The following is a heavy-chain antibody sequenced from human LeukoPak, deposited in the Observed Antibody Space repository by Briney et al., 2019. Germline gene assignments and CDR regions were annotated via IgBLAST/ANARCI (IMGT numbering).Heavy chain of an antibody. V-gene: IGHV3-21*01. D-gene: IGHD4-17*01. CDR1: GFTFSGYS. CDR2: ISGNSNNI. CDR3: ARDRLYGDYDSSFDS. J-gene: IGHJ4*02. Sequence: GGSLRLSCAASGFTFSGYSMNWVRQAPGKGLEWVSSISGNSNNIFYADSVRGRFTISRDNTKNSLYLQMNRLSADDTALYYCARDRLYGDYDSSFDSWGQGALVTVSS.